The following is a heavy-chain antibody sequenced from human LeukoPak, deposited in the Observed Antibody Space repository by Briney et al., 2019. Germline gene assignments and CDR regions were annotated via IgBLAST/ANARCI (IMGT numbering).Heavy chain of an antibody. CDR3: ARGRKTMIVGLPNDY. D-gene: IGHD3-22*01. V-gene: IGHV3-53*05. J-gene: IGHJ4*02. Sequence: GGSLRLSCAASGFTVSSNYMSWVRQAPGKGLEWVSIIYSGGSTLYADSVKGRFTISRDNSKNTLYLQMNSLRAEDTAVYYCARGRKTMIVGLPNDYWGQGTLVTVSS. CDR2: IYSGGST. CDR1: GFTVSSNY.